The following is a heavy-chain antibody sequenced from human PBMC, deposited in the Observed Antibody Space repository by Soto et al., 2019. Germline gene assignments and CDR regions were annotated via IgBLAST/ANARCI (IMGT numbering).Heavy chain of an antibody. V-gene: IGHV1-18*01. CDR3: ARGSPYYYGSGSLMTYYYYYYGMDV. J-gene: IGHJ6*02. D-gene: IGHD3-10*01. CDR1: GYTFTSYG. CDR2: ISAYNGNT. Sequence: ASVKVSCKASGYTFTSYGISWVRQAPGQGLEWMGWISAYNGNTNYAQKLQGRVTMTTDTSTSTAYMELRSLRSDDTAVYYCARGSPYYYGSGSLMTYYYYYYGMDVWGQGTTVTVSS.